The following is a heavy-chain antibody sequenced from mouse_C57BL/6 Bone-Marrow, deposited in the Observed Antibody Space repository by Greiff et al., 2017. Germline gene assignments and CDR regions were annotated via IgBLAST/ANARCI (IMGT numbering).Heavy chain of an antibody. J-gene: IGHJ2*01. V-gene: IGHV1-80*01. CDR1: GYTFTSYW. CDR3: ARDWDYFDY. CDR2: IYPGDGDT. D-gene: IGHD4-1*01. Sequence: QVQLQQPGAELVKPGASVKMSCKASGYTFTSYWMNWVKQRPGKGLAWIGQIYPGDGDTNYNGKFKGKATLTADKSSSTAYMQRSSLTSEDSAVYFCARDWDYFDYGGQGTTLTVSS.